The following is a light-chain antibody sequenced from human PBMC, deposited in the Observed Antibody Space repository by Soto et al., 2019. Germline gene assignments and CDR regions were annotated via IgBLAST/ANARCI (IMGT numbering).Light chain of an antibody. J-gene: IGLJ1*01. V-gene: IGLV2-14*01. CDR3: TSYTRSSTQV. CDR1: SSDVGGYDY. Sequence: QSALTQPASVSGSPGQSITISCTGTSSDVGGYDYVSWHQQHPGTAPRLIIFEVTNRPSGVSNRFSGSKSGNTASLTISGLQAEDEADYYCTSYTRSSTQVFGTGTKVTVL. CDR2: EVT.